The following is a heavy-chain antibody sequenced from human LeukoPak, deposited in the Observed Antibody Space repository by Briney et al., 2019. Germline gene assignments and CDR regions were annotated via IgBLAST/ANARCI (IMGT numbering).Heavy chain of an antibody. V-gene: IGHV3-21*01. CDR3: ARDRDYYDSSGYGY. Sequence: GGSLRLSCAASGFTFSSYSMTWVRQAPGKGLEWVSSISSSSSYIYYADSVKGRFTISRDNAKNSLYLQMNSLRAEDTAVYYCARDRDYYDSSGYGYWGQGALVTVSS. CDR1: GFTFSSYS. D-gene: IGHD3-22*01. CDR2: ISSSSSYI. J-gene: IGHJ4*02.